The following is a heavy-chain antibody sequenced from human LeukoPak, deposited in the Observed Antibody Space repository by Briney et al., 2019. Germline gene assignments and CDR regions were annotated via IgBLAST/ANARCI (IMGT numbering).Heavy chain of an antibody. D-gene: IGHD6-13*01. CDR1: GFTFSHYA. CDR2: ISGSGGDT. J-gene: IGHJ1*01. V-gene: IGHV3-23*01. Sequence: PGGSLRLSCAASGFTFSHYAMTWVRQAPGKGLEWVSAISGSGGDTYYAGSVKGRFTISRDNSKNTLYLQMNSLRAEDTAVYYCAKDLGSSWNKYFQHWGQGTLVTVSS. CDR3: AKDLGSSWNKYFQH.